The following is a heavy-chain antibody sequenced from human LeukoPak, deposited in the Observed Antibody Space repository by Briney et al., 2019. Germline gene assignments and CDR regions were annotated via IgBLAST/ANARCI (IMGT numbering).Heavy chain of an antibody. CDR2: ISAYNGNT. V-gene: IGHV1-18*01. CDR1: GYTFTSYG. J-gene: IGHJ6*03. D-gene: IGHD6-13*01. Sequence: ASVKVSCKASGYTFTSYGISWVRQAPGQGLEWMGWISAYNGNTNYAQKLQGRVTMTTDTSTSAAYMELRSLRSDDTAVYYCARDRDSSSVYYYYYYYMDVWGKGTTVTVSS. CDR3: ARDRDSSSVYYYYYYYMDV.